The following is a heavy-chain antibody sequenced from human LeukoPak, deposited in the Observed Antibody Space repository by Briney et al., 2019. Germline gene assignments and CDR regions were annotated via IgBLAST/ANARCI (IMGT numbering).Heavy chain of an antibody. J-gene: IGHJ5*02. V-gene: IGHV3-23*01. CDR3: AKVPTRYYYDRSGFNWFDP. D-gene: IGHD3-22*01. CDR2: ISGSGGST. CDR1: GFNFSSYA. Sequence: GASLRLSCAASGFNFSSYAMSWLGQAPGKGLEGVSGISGSGGSTYYADSVKGRFTISRDNSKNTLYLQMNSLRAEDTAVYYCAKVPTRYYYDRSGFNWFDPWGQGTLVTVSS.